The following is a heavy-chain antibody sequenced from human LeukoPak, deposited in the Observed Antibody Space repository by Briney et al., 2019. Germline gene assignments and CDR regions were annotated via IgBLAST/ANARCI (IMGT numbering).Heavy chain of an antibody. CDR1: GYTFTSYY. V-gene: IGHV1-46*01. J-gene: IGHJ5*01. CDR2: INPSGGST. CDR3: ARDFNSLYFYDSSGFLNWFES. Sequence: ASVKVSCKASGYTFTSYYMRWVRQAPGQGLEWMGIINPSGGSTSYAQKFQGRVTMTRDMSTSTVYMELSSLTSEDTAVYYCARDFNSLYFYDSSGFLNWFESWGQGTLVTVSS. D-gene: IGHD3-22*01.